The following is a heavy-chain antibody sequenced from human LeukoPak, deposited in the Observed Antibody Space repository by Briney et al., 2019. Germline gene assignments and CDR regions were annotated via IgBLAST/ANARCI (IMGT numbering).Heavy chain of an antibody. J-gene: IGHJ1*01. CDR1: GFTFSTYG. CDR3: AKAPISNWGSLFEN. V-gene: IGHV3-23*01. Sequence: PGGSLRLSCAASGFTFSTYGMSWVRQVPGKGLEWVSAISGSGDTPYYADHVKGRFTISRDNSRNTIYLQINSLRAEDTAIYYCAKAPISNWGSLFENWGQGTQVIVSA. D-gene: IGHD7-27*01. CDR2: ISGSGDTP.